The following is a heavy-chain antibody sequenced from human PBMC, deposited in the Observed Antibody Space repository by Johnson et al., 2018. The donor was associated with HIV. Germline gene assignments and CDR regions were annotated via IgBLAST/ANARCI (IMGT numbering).Heavy chain of an antibody. J-gene: IGHJ3*02. V-gene: IGHV3-30-3*01. CDR2: ISYDGSNK. D-gene: IGHD6-13*01. Sequence: QEQLVESGGGLVKPGGSLRLSCAASGFTFSSYAMHWVRQAPGKGLEWVAVISYDGSNKYYADSVKVRFTISRDNSKNTLYLQMNSLRAEDTAVYYCALKQLVTMDDAFDIWGQGTMVTVSS. CDR1: GFTFSSYA. CDR3: ALKQLVTMDDAFDI.